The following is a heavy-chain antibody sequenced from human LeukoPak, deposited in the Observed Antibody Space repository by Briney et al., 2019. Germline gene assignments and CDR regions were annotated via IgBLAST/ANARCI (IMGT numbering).Heavy chain of an antibody. CDR2: ISGSGGST. D-gene: IGHD3-22*01. J-gene: IGHJ4*02. Sequence: PPGGSLRLSCAASGFTFSSYAMGWVRQAPGKGLEWVSAISGSGGSTYYADSVKGRFTISRDNSKNTLYLQMNSLRAEDTAVYYCAKDKTYYYDSSGYELDYWGQGTLVTVYS. CDR3: AKDKTYYYDSSGYELDY. V-gene: IGHV3-23*01. CDR1: GFTFSSYA.